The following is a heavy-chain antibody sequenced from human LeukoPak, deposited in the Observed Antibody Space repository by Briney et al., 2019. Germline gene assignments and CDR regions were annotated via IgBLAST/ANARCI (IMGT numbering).Heavy chain of an antibody. J-gene: IGHJ5*02. CDR2: INHSGST. CDR3: ARVNWNYGFDWFDP. CDR1: GGSISSYY. Sequence: SETLSLTCTVSGGSISSYYWSWIRQPPGKGLEWIGEINHSGSTNYNPSLKSRVTISVDTSKNQFSLKLSSVTAADTAVYYCARVNWNYGFDWFDPWGQGTLVTVSS. V-gene: IGHV4-34*01. D-gene: IGHD1-7*01.